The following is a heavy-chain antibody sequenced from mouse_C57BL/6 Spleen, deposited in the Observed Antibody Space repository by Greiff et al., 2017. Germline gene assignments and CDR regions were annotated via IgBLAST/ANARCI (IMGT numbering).Heavy chain of an antibody. D-gene: IGHD1-1*01. CDR2: INPGSGGT. CDR1: GYAFTNYL. J-gene: IGHJ2*01. Sequence: VQLQQSGAELVRPGTSVKVSCKASGYAFTNYLIEWVKQRPGQGLEWIGVINPGSGGTKYNEKLKGKATLTADKSSSTAYMQLSSLTSEDSAVYFCARSPDYYGSSYPYFDYWGQGTTLTVSS. CDR3: ARSPDYYGSSYPYFDY. V-gene: IGHV1-54*01.